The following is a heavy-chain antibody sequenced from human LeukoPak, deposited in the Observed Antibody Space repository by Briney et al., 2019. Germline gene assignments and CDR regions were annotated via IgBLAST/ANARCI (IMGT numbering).Heavy chain of an antibody. J-gene: IGHJ4*02. D-gene: IGHD3-10*01. CDR3: ATDGYYYGSGTYPNY. Sequence: ASVKVSCKPSGYTFTGYYMNWVGQAPGQGLEWMGWINPNSGGTDYAQKFQGRVTMTRDTSISTAYMELGRLTSDDTAVYYCATDGYYYGSGTYPNYWGQGTLVTISS. V-gene: IGHV1-2*02. CDR1: GYTFTGYY. CDR2: INPNSGGT.